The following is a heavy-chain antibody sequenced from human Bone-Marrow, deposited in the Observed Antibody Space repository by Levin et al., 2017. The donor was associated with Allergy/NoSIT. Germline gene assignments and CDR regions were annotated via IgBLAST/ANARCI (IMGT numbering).Heavy chain of an antibody. CDR3: ARVELAAGFYGLDV. D-gene: IGHD6-25*01. J-gene: IGHJ6*02. CDR1: GGSITGYY. CDR2: IYYSGTT. Sequence: SETLSLTCTVSGGSITGYYWSWVRQPPGKGLEWIGYIYYSGTTNYKPSLKSRVTISLDRSKNQFSLKLNSVTAADTAVYYCARVELAAGFYGLDVWGQGTTVTVSS. V-gene: IGHV4-59*01.